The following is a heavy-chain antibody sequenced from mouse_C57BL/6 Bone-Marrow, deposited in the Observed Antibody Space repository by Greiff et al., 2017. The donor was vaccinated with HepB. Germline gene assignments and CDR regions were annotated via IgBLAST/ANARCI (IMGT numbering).Heavy chain of an antibody. D-gene: IGHD2-4*01. Sequence: QVQLKQPGAELVRPGSSVKLSCKASGYTFTSYWMHWVKQRPIQGLEWIGNIDPSDSETHYNQKFKDKATLTVDKSSSTAYMQLSSLTSEDSAVYYCARDYYDYGEYAMDYWGQGTSVTVSS. CDR1: GYTFTSYW. J-gene: IGHJ4*01. V-gene: IGHV1-52*01. CDR3: ARDYYDYGEYAMDY. CDR2: IDPSDSET.